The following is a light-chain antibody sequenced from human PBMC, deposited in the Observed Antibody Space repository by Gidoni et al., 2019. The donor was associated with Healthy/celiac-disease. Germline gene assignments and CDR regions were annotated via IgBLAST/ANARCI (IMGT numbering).Light chain of an antibody. Sequence: EIGLTKSHGTRSLSPGEGATLSCRASQSVSSSYLAWYKQKPGQAPMLLIYGASSRATGNPDRFSGSGSGTAFTLTISRLEPDAFAVYYWQKYGSSPLTFGGGTKVEIK. CDR1: QSVSSSY. CDR3: QKYGSSPLT. J-gene: IGKJ4*01. V-gene: IGKV3-20*01. CDR2: GAS.